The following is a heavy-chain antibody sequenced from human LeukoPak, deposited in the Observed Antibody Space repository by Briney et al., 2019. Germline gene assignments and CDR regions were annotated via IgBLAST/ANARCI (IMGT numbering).Heavy chain of an antibody. D-gene: IGHD2/OR15-2a*01. V-gene: IGHV3-43*02. CDR1: GFTFDGYA. J-gene: IGHJ6*02. Sequence: VSLRLSCVASGFTFDGYAMHWERQAPGKGLEWVSLINADGGRAYYADSVSGRFTISRDNSKNSLYLQMNSLRSEDSAVYYCATWAFYHGMDVWGQGTTVIVSS. CDR2: INADGGRA. CDR3: ATWAFYHGMDV.